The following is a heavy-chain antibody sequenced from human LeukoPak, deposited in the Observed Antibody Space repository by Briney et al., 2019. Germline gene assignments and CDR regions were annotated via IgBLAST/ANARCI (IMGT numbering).Heavy chain of an antibody. D-gene: IGHD3/OR15-3a*01. J-gene: IGHJ4*02. CDR1: GFTFDDYG. Sequence: GGSVRLSCAASGFTFDDYGMSWVRQAPGKGLEWVSGLNWNGGTTGYADSVKGRFTISRDNAKNSLDLQMNSLRAEDTALYYCARGDYYFDYWGQGTLVTVSS. V-gene: IGHV3-20*04. CDR3: ARGDYYFDY. CDR2: LNWNGGTT.